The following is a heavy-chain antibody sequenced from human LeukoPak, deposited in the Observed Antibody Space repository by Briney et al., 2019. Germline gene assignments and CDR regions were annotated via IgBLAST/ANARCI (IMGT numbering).Heavy chain of an antibody. Sequence: GASLQISSKGSEYGFTSYWIGWVRQLPGKGLEWMGIIWPGDSETRYSPSFQGQVTISADKSISTAYLQWSSLKASDPALYYCARKGLNSRRRFFFDYWGQGSLVTVSS. J-gene: IGHJ4*02. CDR3: ARKGLNSRRRFFFDY. CDR2: IWPGDSET. CDR1: EYGFTSYW. D-gene: IGHD3/OR15-3a*01. V-gene: IGHV5-51*01.